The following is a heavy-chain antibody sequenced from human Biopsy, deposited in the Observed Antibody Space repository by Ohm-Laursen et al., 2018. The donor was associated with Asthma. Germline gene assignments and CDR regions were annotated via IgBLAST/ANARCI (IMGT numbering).Heavy chain of an antibody. D-gene: IGHD2-8*01. Sequence: SETLSLTCALNRGPFRGYVWAWIRQPPGKGLEWIGEIPQGGATTVNPSLKSRVTISMDPSKSQSYLSLRSLTAADTAVYYCASGPQWSGLDIWGQGTTVTVSS. CDR2: IPQGGAT. J-gene: IGHJ6*02. CDR1: RGPFRGYV. CDR3: ASGPQWSGLDI. V-gene: IGHV4-34*01.